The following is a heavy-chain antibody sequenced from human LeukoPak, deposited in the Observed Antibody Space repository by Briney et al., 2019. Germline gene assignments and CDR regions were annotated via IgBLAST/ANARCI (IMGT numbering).Heavy chain of an antibody. CDR3: ARGLYCSGGSCRFDY. V-gene: IGHV5-51*01. CDR1: GYSFTSSW. Sequence: GESLKISCEGSGYSFTSSWIGWVRQMPGKGLDGMGIIYPVDSDIRYSPSFQGQVTISADKSITTAYLQWSSLKASDTAIYYCARGLYCSGGSCRFDYWGQGTLVTVSS. J-gene: IGHJ4*02. CDR2: IYPVDSDI. D-gene: IGHD2-15*01.